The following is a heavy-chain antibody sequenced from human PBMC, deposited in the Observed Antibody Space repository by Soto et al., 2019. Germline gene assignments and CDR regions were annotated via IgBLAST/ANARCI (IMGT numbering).Heavy chain of an antibody. J-gene: IGHJ3*02. D-gene: IGHD4-17*01. CDR2: INPSGGST. CDR3: ARELGRYDYGDHDAFDI. V-gene: IGHV1-46*01. CDR1: GYTFTSYY. Sequence: QVQLVQSGAEVKKPGASVKVSCKASGYTFTSYYMLWVRQAPGQGLEWMGIINPSGGSTSYAQKFQGRVTMTRDTSTSTVYMELSSLRSEDTAVYYCARELGRYDYGDHDAFDIWGQGTMVTVSS.